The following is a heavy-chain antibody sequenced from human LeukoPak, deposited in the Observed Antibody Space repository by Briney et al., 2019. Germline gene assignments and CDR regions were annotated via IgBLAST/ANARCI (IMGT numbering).Heavy chain of an antibody. J-gene: IGHJ4*02. Sequence: GGSLRLSCAVSGFTFSNCWMGWVRQAPGKGLEWVANIKQDGSETYYVDSVKGRFTISRDNSKNTLYLQMNSLRAEDTAVYYCAKGVGIAAAGTLGYWGQGTLVTVSS. D-gene: IGHD6-13*01. CDR3: AKGVGIAAAGTLGY. CDR2: IKQDGSET. V-gene: IGHV3-7*03. CDR1: GFTFSNCW.